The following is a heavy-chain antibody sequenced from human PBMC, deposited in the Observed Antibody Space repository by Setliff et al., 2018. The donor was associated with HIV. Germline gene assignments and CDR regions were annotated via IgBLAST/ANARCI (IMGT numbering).Heavy chain of an antibody. CDR1: GGSVSTSY. V-gene: IGHV4-34*01. Sequence: PSETLSLTCTVSGGSVSTSYWSWIRQPPGKGLEWIGEINYSGDTTYNPSLKSRVSLFIDTSKKQFSLKVASVTAADTAVYYCVRQHGDYAFGSWGQGTLVTVSS. J-gene: IGHJ5*01. CDR2: INYSGDT. D-gene: IGHD4-17*01. CDR3: VRQHGDYAFGS.